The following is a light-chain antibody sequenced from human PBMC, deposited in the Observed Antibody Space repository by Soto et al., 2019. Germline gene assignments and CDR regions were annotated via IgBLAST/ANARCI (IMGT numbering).Light chain of an antibody. V-gene: IGLV2-8*01. CDR3: SAYAGSSTWV. CDR2: EVY. J-gene: IGLJ2*01. Sequence: LTQPPSASGSPGQSVTFSCTGTSSDVGGYNYVSWYQQYPGKAPKLMIYEVYKRHSGVPDRFSGSKSGNTASLTVSGLQPEDEADYYCSAYAGSSTWVFGGGTKLTVL. CDR1: SSDVGGYNY.